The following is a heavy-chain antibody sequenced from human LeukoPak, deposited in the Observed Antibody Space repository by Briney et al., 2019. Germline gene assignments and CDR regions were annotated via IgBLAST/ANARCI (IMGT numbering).Heavy chain of an antibody. CDR2: ISSSSSTI. V-gene: IGHV3-48*01. CDR3: ARADFWSGPSHYYFNY. Sequence: PGGSLRLSCAASGSTFSSYSMNWVRQAPGKGLEWVSYISSSSSTIYYADSVKGRFTISRDNAKNSLYLQMNSLRAEDTAVYYCARADFWSGPSHYYFNYWGQGTLVTVSS. J-gene: IGHJ4*02. D-gene: IGHD3-3*01. CDR1: GSTFSSYS.